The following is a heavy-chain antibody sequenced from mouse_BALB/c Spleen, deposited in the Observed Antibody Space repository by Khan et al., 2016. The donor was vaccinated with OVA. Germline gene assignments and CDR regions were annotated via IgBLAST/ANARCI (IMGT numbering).Heavy chain of an antibody. J-gene: IGHJ3*01. V-gene: IGHV1S135*01. CDR2: IDPFSGGT. Sequence: EVQLQQSGPELMKPGASVKISCKASGYSFTTYYIHWMMQSHGKSLEWIGYIDPFSGGTTYNQTFKGKATLTVDKSSSTAYIHLSNLTSEDSASFYGTRHGYVAWFTYWGQGTLVTVSA. CDR3: TRHGYVAWFTY. CDR1: GYSFTTYY. D-gene: IGHD2-2*01.